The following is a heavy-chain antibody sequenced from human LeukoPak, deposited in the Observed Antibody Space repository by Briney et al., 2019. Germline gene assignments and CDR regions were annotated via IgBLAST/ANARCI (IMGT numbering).Heavy chain of an antibody. Sequence: GGSLRLACAASGFTFDDYGMSWVRRAPGKGLEWVGRIKSKTDGGTTDYAAPVKGRFTISRDDSKNTLYLQMNSLKTEDTAVYYCTTGFPGIAAAGRYLHYYYYMDVWGKGTTVTISS. CDR3: TTGFPGIAAAGRYLHYYYYMDV. J-gene: IGHJ6*03. V-gene: IGHV3-15*01. CDR2: IKSKTDGGTT. CDR1: GFTFDDYG. D-gene: IGHD6-13*01.